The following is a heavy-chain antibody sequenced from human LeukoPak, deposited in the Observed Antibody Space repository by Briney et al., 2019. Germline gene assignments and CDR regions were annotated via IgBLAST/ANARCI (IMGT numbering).Heavy chain of an antibody. CDR3: ARIAAAADGGFDP. V-gene: IGHV1-46*01. Sequence: ASVKVSCKASGYTFTSYYMHWVRQAPGQGLEWMGIINPSGGSTSYAQKFQGRDTMTRDTSTSTVYMELSSLRSEDTAVYYCARIAAAADGGFDPWGQGTLVTVSS. J-gene: IGHJ5*02. CDR1: GYTFTSYY. CDR2: INPSGGST. D-gene: IGHD6-13*01.